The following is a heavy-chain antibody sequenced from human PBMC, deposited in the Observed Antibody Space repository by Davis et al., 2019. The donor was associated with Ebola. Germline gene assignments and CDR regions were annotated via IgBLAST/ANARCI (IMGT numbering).Heavy chain of an antibody. CDR3: VRGSDAYKTGY. D-gene: IGHD5-24*01. CDR1: GGPISSYY. V-gene: IGHV4-39*07. Sequence: SETLSLTCTVSGGPISSYYWGWIRQPPGKGLEWVGSIYYSGSTYYNPSLKRRVTISVDTSKNQFSLEVRSVTAADTAFYYCVRGSDAYKTGYWGQGTLVTVSS. CDR2: IYYSGST. J-gene: IGHJ4*02.